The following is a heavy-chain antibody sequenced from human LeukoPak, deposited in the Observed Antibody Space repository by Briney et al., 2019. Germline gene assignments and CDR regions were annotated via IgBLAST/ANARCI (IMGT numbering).Heavy chain of an antibody. CDR2: IYHSGST. J-gene: IGHJ3*02. V-gene: IGHV4-30-2*01. CDR3: ALSNTYYDFWSGFPNAFDI. Sequence: PSQTLSLTCTVSGGSISSGGYYWSWIRQPPGKGLEWIGYIYHSGSTYYNPSLKSRVTISVDRSKNQFSLKLSSVTAADTAVYYCALSNTYYDFWSGFPNAFDIWGQGTMVTVSS. D-gene: IGHD3-3*01. CDR1: GGSISSGGYY.